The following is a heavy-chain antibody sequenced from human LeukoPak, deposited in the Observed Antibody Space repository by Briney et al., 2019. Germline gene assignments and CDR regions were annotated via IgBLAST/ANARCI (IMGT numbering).Heavy chain of an antibody. D-gene: IGHD6-13*01. V-gene: IGHV4-30-4*01. CDR3: ARDTGYSSSWYGDAFDI. J-gene: IGHJ3*02. Sequence: SETLSLTCTVSGGSISSGDYYWSWIRQPPGKGLEWIGYIYYSGSTYYNPSLKSRVTISVDTSKNQFSLKLSSVTAADTAVYFCARDTGYSSSWYGDAFDIWGQGTMVTVSS. CDR1: GGSISSGDYY. CDR2: IYYSGST.